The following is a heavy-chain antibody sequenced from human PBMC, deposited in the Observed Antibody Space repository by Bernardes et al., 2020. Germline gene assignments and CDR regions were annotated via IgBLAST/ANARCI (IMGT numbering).Heavy chain of an antibody. D-gene: IGHD6-6*01. J-gene: IGHJ4*02. CDR3: AKLAAQSFDF. CDR1: GFTFSTYA. CDR2: IDRGGAST. V-gene: IGHV3-23*01. Sequence: SLILSCAASGFTFSTYAMGWVRQAPGQGLECVSVIDRGGASTNYADSVKGRFTISKDNSKDTLYLQLNSLRADDTAVYYCAKLAAQSFDFWGQGTLVTVSS.